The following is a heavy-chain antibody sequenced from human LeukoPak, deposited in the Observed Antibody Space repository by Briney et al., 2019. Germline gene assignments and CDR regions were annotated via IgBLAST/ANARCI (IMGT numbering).Heavy chain of an antibody. D-gene: IGHD6-19*01. CDR1: GFPFSAYG. CDR3: AKDSGPKNYYMDV. J-gene: IGHJ6*03. Sequence: GGSLRLSCAASGFPFSAYGMHWVRQGPGKGLEWLSFLHSDGNNKYYAESLKGRVTVSRDNSKNTLYLQMNSLRAEDTAVYYCAKDSGPKNYYMDVWGKGTTVTISS. CDR2: LHSDGNNK. V-gene: IGHV3-30*02.